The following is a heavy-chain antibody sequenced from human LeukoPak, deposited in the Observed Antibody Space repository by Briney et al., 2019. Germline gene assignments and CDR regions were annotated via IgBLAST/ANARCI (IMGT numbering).Heavy chain of an antibody. Sequence: GGSLRLSCAASGFTFSSYGMHWVRQAPGKGLEWVAVIWYDGSNKYYADSVKGRFTISRDNSKNTLYLQMNSLRAEDTAVYYCARDGISLRFLEWLLFGWYFDLWGRGTLVTVSS. CDR3: ARDGISLRFLEWLLFGWYFDL. CDR2: IWYDGSNK. V-gene: IGHV3-33*01. D-gene: IGHD3-3*01. J-gene: IGHJ2*01. CDR1: GFTFSSYG.